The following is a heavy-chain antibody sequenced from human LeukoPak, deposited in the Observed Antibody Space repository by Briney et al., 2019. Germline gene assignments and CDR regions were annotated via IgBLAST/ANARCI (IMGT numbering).Heavy chain of an antibody. CDR1: GFTFSSYW. J-gene: IGHJ3*02. D-gene: IGHD6-19*01. Sequence: GGSLRLSCAASGFTFSSYWMSWVRQAPGKGLEWMANIRQDEGEKYYGDSVKGRFTISRDNAKTSLYLQMNSLRAEDTAVYYCARDGWGGDTDAPDAFDIWGQGTMVTVSS. CDR3: ARDGWGGDTDAPDAFDI. CDR2: IRQDEGEK. V-gene: IGHV3-7*03.